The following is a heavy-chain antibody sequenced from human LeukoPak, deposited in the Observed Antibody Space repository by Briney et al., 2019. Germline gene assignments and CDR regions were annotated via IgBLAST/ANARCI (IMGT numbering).Heavy chain of an antibody. CDR1: GFTFSSYS. CDR3: ARETQQRQLSNPFEI. Sequence: PTGRSLRLSCAASGFTFSSYSMYWVRQAPGKGLEWVGGIRQDGSDQYYADSVEGQFTISSDNSKNTVYLQMNSLRADDTALYYCARETQQRQLSNPFEIWGQGTMVTVSS. J-gene: IGHJ3*02. V-gene: IGHV3-30*04. CDR2: IRQDGSDQ. D-gene: IGHD6-13*01.